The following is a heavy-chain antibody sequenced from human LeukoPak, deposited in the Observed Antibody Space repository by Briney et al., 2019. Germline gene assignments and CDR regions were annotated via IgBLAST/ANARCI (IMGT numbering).Heavy chain of an antibody. CDR1: GGSISSYY. CDR3: ASIRRGYSGYDYGCYYYYMDV. V-gene: IGHV4-4*09. CDR2: IYTSGST. Sequence: SETLSLTCTVSGGSISSYYWSWIRQPPGKGLEWIGYIYTSGSTNYNPSLKSRVTISVDTSKNQFSLKLSSVTAADTAVYYCASIRRGYSGYDYGCYYYYMDVWGKGTTVTASS. J-gene: IGHJ6*03. D-gene: IGHD5-12*01.